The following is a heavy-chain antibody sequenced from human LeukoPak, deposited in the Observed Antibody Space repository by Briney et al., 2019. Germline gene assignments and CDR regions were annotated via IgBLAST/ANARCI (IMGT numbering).Heavy chain of an antibody. CDR1: GFTFSSYW. J-gene: IGHJ4*02. Sequence: GGSLRLSCAASGFTFSSYWMSWVRQAPGKGLEWVANIKQDGSEKYYVDSVKGRFTISRDNAKNSLYLQMNSLRAEDTAVYYCAREGRYYYGSGSYYITDYWGQGTLVTVSS. CDR2: IKQDGSEK. V-gene: IGHV3-7*01. CDR3: AREGRYYYGSGSYYITDY. D-gene: IGHD3-10*01.